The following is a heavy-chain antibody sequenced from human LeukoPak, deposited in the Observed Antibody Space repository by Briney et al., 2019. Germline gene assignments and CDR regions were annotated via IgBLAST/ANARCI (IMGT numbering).Heavy chain of an antibody. Sequence: ASVKVSCKASGYTFTGYYMHWVRQAPGQGFEWMERINPNSGGTNYAQKFQGRVTMTRDTSISTAYMELSKLRSDYTAVYYLLHGWGYCSSTSCYEDYWGQGTLVTVSS. D-gene: IGHD2-2*01. V-gene: IGHV1-2*06. CDR3: LHGWGYCSSTSCYEDY. CDR2: INPNSGGT. CDR1: GYTFTGYY. J-gene: IGHJ4*02.